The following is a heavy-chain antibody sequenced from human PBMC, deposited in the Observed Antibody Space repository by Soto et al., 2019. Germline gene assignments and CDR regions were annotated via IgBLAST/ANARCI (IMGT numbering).Heavy chain of an antibody. CDR3: AREGVTIFGVVIYYYYGMDV. Sequence: SVKVSCKASGGTFSSCAISWVRQAPGQGLEWMGGIIPIFGTANYAQKFQGRVTITADESTSTAYMELSSLRSEDTAVYYCAREGVTIFGVVIYYYYGMDVWGQGTTVTVSS. CDR2: IIPIFGTA. J-gene: IGHJ6*02. CDR1: GGTFSSCA. D-gene: IGHD3-3*01. V-gene: IGHV1-69*13.